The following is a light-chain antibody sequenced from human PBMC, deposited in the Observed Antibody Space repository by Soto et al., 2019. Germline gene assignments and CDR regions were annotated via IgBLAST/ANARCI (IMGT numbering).Light chain of an antibody. Sequence: DIEITQAPPTLSASLGDRVTITCRASQSINAWLAWYQQTQGKAPKLLIYDVSTLDSGVPSRFSGSGSGTEFTLTISRLQTDDVGTYYCQQSFSTPRTFGQGTKVEI. V-gene: IGKV1-5*01. CDR3: QQSFSTPRT. CDR1: QSINAW. J-gene: IGKJ1*01. CDR2: DVS.